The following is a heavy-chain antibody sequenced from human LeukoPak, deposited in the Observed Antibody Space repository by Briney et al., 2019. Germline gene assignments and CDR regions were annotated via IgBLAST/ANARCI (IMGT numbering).Heavy chain of an antibody. V-gene: IGHV1-18*04. D-gene: IGHD3-22*01. J-gene: IGHJ4*02. CDR3: ARDASHSSGYYRPNY. CDR2: ISAYNGNT. Sequence: ASVKVSCKASGYTFTSYYMHWVRQAPGQGLEWMGWISAYNGNTNYAQKLQGRVTMTTDTSTSTAYMELRSLRSDDTAVYYCARDASHSSGYYRPNYWGQGTLVTVSS. CDR1: GYTFTSYY.